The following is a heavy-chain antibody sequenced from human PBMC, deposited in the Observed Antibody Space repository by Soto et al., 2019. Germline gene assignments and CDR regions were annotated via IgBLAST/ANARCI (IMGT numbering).Heavy chain of an antibody. Sequence: QVQLVESGGGVVQPGRSLRLSCAASGFTFSSYGMHWVRQAPGKGLEWVAAIWYDGNKKYYADSVKGRFTISRDNSENTLYLQMNKLRVDDTAEYFCVRELAGHLNINHWDYWGQGTLVTVSS. CDR2: IWYDGNKK. CDR3: VRELAGHLNINHWDY. CDR1: GFTFSSYG. D-gene: IGHD1-1*01. J-gene: IGHJ4*02. V-gene: IGHV3-33*01.